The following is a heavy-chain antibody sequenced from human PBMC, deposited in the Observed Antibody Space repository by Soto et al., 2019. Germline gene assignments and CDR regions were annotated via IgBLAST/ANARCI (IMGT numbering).Heavy chain of an antibody. CDR1: GYTFTSYA. CDR2: INAGNGNT. Sequence: GASVKVSCKASGYTFTSYAMHWVRQAPGQRLEWMGWINAGNGNTKYSQKFQGRVTITRDTSASTAYMELSSLRSEDTAVYYCARVAAAGIWATLDYWGQGTLVTVSS. CDR3: ARVAAAGIWATLDY. D-gene: IGHD6-13*01. V-gene: IGHV1-3*01. J-gene: IGHJ4*02.